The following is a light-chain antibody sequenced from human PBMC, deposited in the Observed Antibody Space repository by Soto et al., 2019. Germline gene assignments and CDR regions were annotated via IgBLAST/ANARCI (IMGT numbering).Light chain of an antibody. J-gene: IGLJ3*02. CDR2: NTN. V-gene: IGLV8-61*01. CDR3: VLYMGSGVWV. Sequence: QAVVTQEPSFSVSPGRTVTLTCALSSGSVSTSYYPSWYQQTPGQAPSTLIYNTNKRSSGVPDRFSGSILGNKAALTISGAQADDEADYYCVLYMGSGVWVFGGGTKLTVL. CDR1: SGSVSTSYY.